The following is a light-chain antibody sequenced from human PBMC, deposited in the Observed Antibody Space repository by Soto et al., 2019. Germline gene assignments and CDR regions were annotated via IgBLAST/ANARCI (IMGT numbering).Light chain of an antibody. J-gene: IGKJ4*01. V-gene: IGKV3-20*01. CDR3: QQYDTSSPLT. CDR2: GAS. CDR1: QSVRSNY. Sequence: EIVLTQSPGTLSLSPGDRATLSCRASQSVRSNYLAWYQQKPGQAPRLLLYGASSRATGIPDRFSGSGSGTDFTLTISRLEPEYFAVYYCQQYDTSSPLTFGAGTKVDI.